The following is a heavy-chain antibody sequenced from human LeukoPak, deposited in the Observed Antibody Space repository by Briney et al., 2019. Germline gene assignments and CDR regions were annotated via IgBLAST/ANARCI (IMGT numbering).Heavy chain of an antibody. J-gene: IGHJ5*02. D-gene: IGHD5-24*01. CDR2: ISAYNGNT. V-gene: IGHV1-18*01. CDR3: ARVGMATIFPWFDP. Sequence: GASVKVSCKASGYTFTSYGISWVRQAPGQGLDGRGWISAYNGNTNYAQKLQGRVTMTTDTSTSTAYMELRSLRSDDTAVYYCARVGMATIFPWFDPWGQGTLVTVSS. CDR1: GYTFTSYG.